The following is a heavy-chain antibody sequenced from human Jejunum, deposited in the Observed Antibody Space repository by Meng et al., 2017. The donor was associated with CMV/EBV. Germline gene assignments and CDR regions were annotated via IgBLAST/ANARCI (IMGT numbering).Heavy chain of an antibody. V-gene: IGHV3-74*01. CDR3: AREVGSQDY. CDR1: GFTCSTYW. CDR2: INCGCSSA. D-gene: IGHD2-15*01. J-gene: IGHJ4*02. Sequence: EVALVESGGGLVQPGGSFRLSCSISGFTCSTYWLHWARAAPGMGVVWVARINCGCSSASYADSVKGRFTISRDNAKKTLYLQMNSLRAEDTAVYYCAREVGSQDYWGQGTLVTASS.